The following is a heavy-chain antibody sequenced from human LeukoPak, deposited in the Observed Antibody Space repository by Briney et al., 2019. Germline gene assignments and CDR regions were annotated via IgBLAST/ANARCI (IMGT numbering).Heavy chain of an antibody. CDR3: AKVRASQWLFGDDAFDI. J-gene: IGHJ3*02. V-gene: IGHV1-2*02. CDR2: INPNSGGT. CDR1: GYTFTGYY. Sequence: ASVKVSCKASGYTFTGYYMHWVRQAPGQGLEWMGWINPNSGGTNYAQKFQGRVTMTRDTSISTAYMELSRLRSDDTAVYYCAKVRASQWLFGDDAFDIWGQGTMVTVSS. D-gene: IGHD6-19*01.